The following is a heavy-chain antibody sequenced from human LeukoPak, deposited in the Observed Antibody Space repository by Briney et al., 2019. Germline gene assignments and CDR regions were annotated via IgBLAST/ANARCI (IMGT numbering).Heavy chain of an antibody. V-gene: IGHV1-58*02. CDR2: IVAGSGKT. D-gene: IGHD4-17*01. CDR1: GFNLIGSA. CDR3: AAAPRLTTVIDF. Sequence: SVKVSCKTSGFNLIGSAMQWVRQARGQRLEWIGWIVAGSGKTKYAQKFQDRVTLTRDMSTSTAYMFLSDLRSEDTAIYYCAAAPRLTTVIDFWGQGTLVTVSS. J-gene: IGHJ4*02.